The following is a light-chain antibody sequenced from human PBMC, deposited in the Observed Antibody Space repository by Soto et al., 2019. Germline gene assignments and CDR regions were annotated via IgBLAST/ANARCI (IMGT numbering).Light chain of an antibody. CDR1: SSDVGGYNF. V-gene: IGLV2-14*01. J-gene: IGLJ3*02. CDR2: EVS. Sequence: QSVLTQPASVSGSPGQSITISCTGTSSDVGGYNFVSWYQQHPGKAPKLIIYEVSYRPSGVSNRFSGSKSGNTASLTISGLQAEDEADYYCNSYTVSSTLVFGGGTQLTVL. CDR3: NSYTVSSTLV.